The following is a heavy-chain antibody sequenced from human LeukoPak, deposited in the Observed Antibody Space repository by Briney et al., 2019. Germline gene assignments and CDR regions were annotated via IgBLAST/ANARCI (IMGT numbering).Heavy chain of an antibody. Sequence: QTSETLSLTCTVSGGSMNPYYWSRIRQPPGKGLEWIAYMYYTGSTTYNPSLRSRVTITLDTSKNQFSLRLSSVTAADTAVYYCARDSAYWTTWGQGTLVTVSS. D-gene: IGHD1-1*01. J-gene: IGHJ5*02. CDR3: ARDSAYWTT. CDR2: MYYTGST. CDR1: GGSMNPYY. V-gene: IGHV4-59*01.